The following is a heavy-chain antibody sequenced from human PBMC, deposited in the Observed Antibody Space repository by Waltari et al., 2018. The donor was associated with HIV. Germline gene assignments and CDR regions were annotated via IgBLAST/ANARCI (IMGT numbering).Heavy chain of an antibody. CDR3: VKEHQYCHSWYSYYGMDV. V-gene: IGHV3-23*01. D-gene: IGHD6-13*01. CDR2: ISGCRSTT. CDR1: GFTFSNYG. J-gene: IGHJ6*02. Sequence: LSCAASGFTFSNYGMSWVRQAPGKGLEGFSTISGCRSTTYFAYSGKGRFPVSRDNATNTLYMQMNSLRDEDTPVYFCVKEHQYCHSWYSYYGMDVWGQGTTVTVS.